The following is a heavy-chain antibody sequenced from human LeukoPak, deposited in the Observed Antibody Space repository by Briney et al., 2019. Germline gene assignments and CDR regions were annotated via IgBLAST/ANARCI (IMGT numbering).Heavy chain of an antibody. CDR2: TYHSRTT. CDR1: GGSFSGYY. V-gene: IGHV4-34*01. D-gene: IGHD4-17*01. CDR3: TRGIYGDYVAFDI. J-gene: IGHJ3*02. Sequence: SETLSLTCAVYGGSFSGYYWSWLRPPPGKGLVWFGETYHSRTTNSNKSLKRRATISEQTTKTQFSLKRSSVTAAATAVYYCTRGIYGDYVAFDIWGEATM.